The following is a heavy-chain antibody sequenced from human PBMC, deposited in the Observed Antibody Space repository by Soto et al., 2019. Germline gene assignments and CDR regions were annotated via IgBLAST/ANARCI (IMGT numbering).Heavy chain of an antibody. CDR1: GGSFSGYY. Sequence: SETLSLTCAVYGGSFSGYYWTWIRQPPGTGLEWIGEINHSGSTNYNPSLKSRVTISVDTSKNQFSLKLTSVTAADAAVYYCARKYRGRYFGYYYYGMDVWGKXTTGTVSS. D-gene: IGHD1-26*01. CDR3: ARKYRGRYFGYYYYGMDV. J-gene: IGHJ6*04. CDR2: INHSGST. V-gene: IGHV4-34*01.